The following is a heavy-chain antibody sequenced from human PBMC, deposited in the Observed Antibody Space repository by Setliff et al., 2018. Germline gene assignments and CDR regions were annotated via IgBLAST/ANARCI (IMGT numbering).Heavy chain of an antibody. CDR1: GDSISSSNW. J-gene: IGHJ6*03. Sequence: PSETLSLTCAVSGDSISSSNWWSWVRQPPEKGLEWIGEINHSGNTNYNPSLKSRVTISVDKSTNQFSLKLNSVTAADTAVYYCVRTDYSDGRYSMDVWGKGTTVTVSS. D-gene: IGHD6-19*01. CDR3: VRTDYSDGRYSMDV. V-gene: IGHV4-4*02. CDR2: INHSGNT.